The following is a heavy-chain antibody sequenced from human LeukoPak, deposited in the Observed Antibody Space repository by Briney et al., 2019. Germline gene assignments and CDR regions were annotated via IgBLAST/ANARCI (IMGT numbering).Heavy chain of an antibody. Sequence: SETLSLTCTVSGGSISSYYWSWIRQPPGKGLEWIGYIYYSGSTNYNPSLKSRVTISVDTSKNQFSLKLSSVTAADTAVYYCARTGAHYGMDVWGQGTTVTVSS. CDR1: GGSISSYY. J-gene: IGHJ6*02. D-gene: IGHD1-26*01. CDR3: ARTGAHYGMDV. V-gene: IGHV4-59*08. CDR2: IYYSGST.